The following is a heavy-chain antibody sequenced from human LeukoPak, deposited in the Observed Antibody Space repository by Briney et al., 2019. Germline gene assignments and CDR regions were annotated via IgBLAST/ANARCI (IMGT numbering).Heavy chain of an antibody. CDR2: IYYSGST. CDR1: GGSISSNSYY. Sequence: SETLSLTCAVSGGSISSNSYYWGWIRQPPGKGLEWIGSIYYSGSTYYNPSLKSRVTISVDTSKNQFSLKLSSVTAADTAVYYCARARLRGRFFDYWGQGTLVTVSS. V-gene: IGHV4-39*07. J-gene: IGHJ4*02. D-gene: IGHD3-3*01. CDR3: ARARLRGRFFDY.